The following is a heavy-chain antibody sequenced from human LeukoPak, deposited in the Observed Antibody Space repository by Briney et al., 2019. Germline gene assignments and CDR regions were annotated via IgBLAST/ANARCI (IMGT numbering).Heavy chain of an antibody. CDR2: IYYSWCS. CDR1: GGSISSYY. Sequence: PSETLSLICTVSGGSISSYYWSWIRQPPGKGLEGIGYIYYSWCSNYNPSLKSRVTISVDTSKNQFSLKLSSVTAADTAVYYCARAESQDSSGYYFSRTPSVYFDYWGQGTLVTVSS. CDR3: ARAESQDSSGYYFSRTPSVYFDY. J-gene: IGHJ4*02. V-gene: IGHV4-59*01. D-gene: IGHD3-22*01.